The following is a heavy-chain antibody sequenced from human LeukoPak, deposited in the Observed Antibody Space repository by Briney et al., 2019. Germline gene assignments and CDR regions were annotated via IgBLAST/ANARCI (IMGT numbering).Heavy chain of an antibody. V-gene: IGHV4-61*01. CDR1: GGSVSSSSYY. CDR3: ARVGVMATVNGYRYHALDV. CDR2: MYHTGSS. J-gene: IGHJ6*02. Sequence: PSETLSLTCTVSGGSVSSSSYYWSWIRQPPGKGLEWIGYMYHTGSSNYNPSLKRRVTISVDTSKNQFSLKLSSVTAADTAVYYCARVGVMATVNGYRYHALDVWGQGTTVAVS. D-gene: IGHD5-12*01.